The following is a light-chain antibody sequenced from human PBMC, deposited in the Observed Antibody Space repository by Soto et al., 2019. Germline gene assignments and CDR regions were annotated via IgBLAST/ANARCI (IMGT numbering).Light chain of an antibody. V-gene: IGLV1-47*01. CDR1: RSNIGSSC. J-gene: IGLJ2*01. Sequence: QSLLTQPPAASVTPGQRVDFSCSGSRSNIGSSCVYSYRQFPGTAPKLLTQRNNQLPPPVPARFSGSQFRTSASLAPRPLRSEYEADYYSEGWDDSLSGPVFGGGT. CDR3: EGWDDSLSGPV. CDR2: RNN.